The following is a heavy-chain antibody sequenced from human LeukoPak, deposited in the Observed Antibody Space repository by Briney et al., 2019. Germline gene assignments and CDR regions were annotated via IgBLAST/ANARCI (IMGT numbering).Heavy chain of an antibody. D-gene: IGHD2-15*01. V-gene: IGHV3-9*01. CDR2: ISWNSGSI. CDR3: AKGGCGSCFTLFDY. J-gene: IGHJ4*02. CDR1: GFTFDDYA. Sequence: GGSLRLSCSASGFTFDDYAMHWVRQAPGKGLEWVSGISWNSGSIGYADSAKGRFTISRDNAKNSLYLQMNSLRAEDTALYYCAKGGCGSCFTLFDYWGQGTLVTVSS.